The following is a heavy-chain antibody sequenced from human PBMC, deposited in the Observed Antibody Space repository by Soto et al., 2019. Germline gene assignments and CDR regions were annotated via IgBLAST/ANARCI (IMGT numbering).Heavy chain of an antibody. CDR1: GFTFSSYA. J-gene: IGHJ5*02. Sequence: PGGSLRLSCAASGFTFSSYAMSWVRQAPGKGLEWVSAISGSGGSTYYADSVKGRFTISRDNSKNTLYLQMNSLRAEDTAVYYCTKERSDIAAIRHRWFDPWGQGTLVTVSS. V-gene: IGHV3-23*01. CDR3: TKERSDIAAIRHRWFDP. D-gene: IGHD6-25*01. CDR2: ISGSGGST.